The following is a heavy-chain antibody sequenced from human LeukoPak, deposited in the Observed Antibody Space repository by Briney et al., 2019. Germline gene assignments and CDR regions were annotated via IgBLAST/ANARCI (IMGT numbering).Heavy chain of an antibody. Sequence: PSETLSLTCTVSGGSISNYYWSWIRQPPGKALEWIGYIYYSGSTNYNPSLRSRVTISIDTSKNQFSLKLSSVTAADTAVYHCARGRQSGGEVSNWYFDLWGRGTLVTVSS. CDR1: GGSISNYY. D-gene: IGHD5/OR15-5a*01. CDR2: IYYSGST. J-gene: IGHJ2*01. CDR3: ARGRQSGGEVSNWYFDL. V-gene: IGHV4-59*01.